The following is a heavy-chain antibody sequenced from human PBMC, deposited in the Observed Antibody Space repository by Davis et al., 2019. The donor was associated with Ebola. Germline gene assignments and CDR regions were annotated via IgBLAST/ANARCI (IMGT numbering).Heavy chain of an antibody. CDR3: ARGLRSSSLRPARFDY. D-gene: IGHD6-6*01. V-gene: IGHV1-46*01. J-gene: IGHJ4*02. CDR1: GYTFTGYY. CDR2: INPSGGST. Sequence: ASVKVSCKASGYTFTGYYMHWVRQAPGQGLEWMGIINPSGGSTSYAQKFQGRVTMTRDTSTSTVYMELSSLRSEDTAVYYCARGLRSSSLRPARFDYWGQGTLVTVSS.